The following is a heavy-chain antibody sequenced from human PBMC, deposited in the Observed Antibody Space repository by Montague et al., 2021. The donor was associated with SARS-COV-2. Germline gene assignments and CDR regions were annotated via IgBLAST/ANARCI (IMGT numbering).Heavy chain of an antibody. CDR3: AKSLLGVGTTGMDF. Sequence: SLRLSCAASGFTFSGCGMYWVRRAPGKGLERLSSISGVSTGTYYADSVKGRFTISRDNSRDTLYLQMSSLRAEDTAIYYCAKSLLGVGTTGMDFWGQGTLVTVSS. V-gene: IGHV3-23*01. D-gene: IGHD1-14*01. CDR1: GFTFSGCG. CDR2: ISGVSTGT. J-gene: IGHJ4*02.